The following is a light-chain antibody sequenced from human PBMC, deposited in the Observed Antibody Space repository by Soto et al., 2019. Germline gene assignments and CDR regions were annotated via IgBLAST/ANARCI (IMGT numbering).Light chain of an antibody. CDR2: LGS. Sequence: DIVMTQSPLSLPVTPGEPASISCRSSQSLLHSNGYNYLDWYLQKPGQSPQLLIYLGSNRASGVPDRFSGSGSGTDFTLKISRVEAEDVGVYYCMQALQTPRTLGQGTKVDSK. CDR1: QSLLHSNGYNY. J-gene: IGKJ1*01. V-gene: IGKV2-28*01. CDR3: MQALQTPRT.